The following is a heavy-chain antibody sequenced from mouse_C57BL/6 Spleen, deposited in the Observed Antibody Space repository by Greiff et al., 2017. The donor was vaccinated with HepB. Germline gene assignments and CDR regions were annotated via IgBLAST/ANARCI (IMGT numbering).Heavy chain of an antibody. V-gene: IGHV1-80*01. J-gene: IGHJ1*03. Sequence: QVQLQQPGAELVKPGASVKISCKASGYAFSSYWMNWVKQRPGKGLEWIGQIYPGDGDTNYNGKFKGKATLTADKSSSTAYMQLSSLTSEDSAVYCGARGGYYGSRGYFDVWGTGTTVTVSS. CDR3: ARGGYYGSRGYFDV. CDR1: GYAFSSYW. CDR2: IYPGDGDT. D-gene: IGHD1-1*01.